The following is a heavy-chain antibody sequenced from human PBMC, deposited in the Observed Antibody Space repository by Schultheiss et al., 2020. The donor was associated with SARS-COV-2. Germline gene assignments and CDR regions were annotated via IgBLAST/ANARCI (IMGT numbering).Heavy chain of an antibody. V-gene: IGHV4-39*07. D-gene: IGHD6-13*01. J-gene: IGHJ6*03. Sequence: SETLSLTCTVSGGSISSSSYYWGWIRQPPGKGLEWLGSMFHSGNTYYNPSLKSRVTISVDTSKNQFSLKVSAVTAADTAVYYCARVAAPVYYYYMDVWGKGTTVTVSS. CDR3: ARVAAPVYYYYMDV. CDR2: MFHSGNT. CDR1: GGSISSSSYY.